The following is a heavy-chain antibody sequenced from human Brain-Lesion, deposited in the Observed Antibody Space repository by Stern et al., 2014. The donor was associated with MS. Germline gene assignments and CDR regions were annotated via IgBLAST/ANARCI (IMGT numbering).Heavy chain of an antibody. V-gene: IGHV1-2*04. D-gene: IGHD3-22*01. CDR1: GYTFTGYY. CDR3: ATYYYDSTGYNDF. Sequence: MQLVESGAEVKKPGASVKVSCKASGYTFTGYYTHWVRQAPGQGLEWMGWINPKSGGTNYAQKFQGWVTMTRDTSINTAYMELSRLRSDDTAVYYCATYYYDSTGYNDFWGQGILVTVSS. CDR2: INPKSGGT. J-gene: IGHJ4*02.